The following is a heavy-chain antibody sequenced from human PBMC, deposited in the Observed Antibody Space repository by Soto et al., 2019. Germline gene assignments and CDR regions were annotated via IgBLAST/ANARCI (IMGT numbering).Heavy chain of an antibody. CDR2: VIPVFGLA. CDR3: ARGKSYYGSGKGIYDYYSLDV. D-gene: IGHD3-10*01. CDR1: GGTFSSYA. J-gene: IGHJ6*02. Sequence: SVKVSCKSSGGTFSSYAISWVRQAPGQGLEWMGGVIPVFGLATYAQKVQGRVTITADKSTNTAYMEVSSLRSEDTAVYYCARGKSYYGSGKGIYDYYSLDVWGQGTTVTAP. V-gene: IGHV1-69*10.